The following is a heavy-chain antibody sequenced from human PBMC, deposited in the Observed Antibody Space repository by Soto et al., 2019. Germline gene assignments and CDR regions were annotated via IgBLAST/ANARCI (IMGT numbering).Heavy chain of an antibody. CDR3: AAGGSSPPYYYYGMDV. Sequence: ASVKVSCKASGFTFTSSAVQWVRQARGQRLEWIGWIVVGSGNTNYAQKFQERVTITRDMSTSTAYMELSSLRSEDTAVYYCAAGGSSPPYYYYGMDVWGQGXTVTVSS. J-gene: IGHJ6*02. CDR2: IVVGSGNT. CDR1: GFTFTSSA. D-gene: IGHD6-6*01. V-gene: IGHV1-58*01.